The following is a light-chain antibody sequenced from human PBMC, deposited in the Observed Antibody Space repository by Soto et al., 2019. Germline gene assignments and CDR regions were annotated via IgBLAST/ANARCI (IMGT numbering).Light chain of an antibody. CDR2: GAS. Sequence: EIVLTQSPGTLSLSPGERATLSCRASQSRNRRYLAWYQQKPGQAPRLLIYGASSRATGIPDRFSGSGSGTDFTLTISRLEPEDFAVYYCQQYGSSPWTFGQGTKVDIK. V-gene: IGKV3-20*01. CDR1: QSRNRRY. CDR3: QQYGSSPWT. J-gene: IGKJ1*01.